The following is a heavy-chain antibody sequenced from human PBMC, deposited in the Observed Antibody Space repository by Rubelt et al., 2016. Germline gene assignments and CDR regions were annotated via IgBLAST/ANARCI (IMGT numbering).Heavy chain of an antibody. J-gene: IGHJ5*02. V-gene: IGHV3-33*08. CDR1: GFTFRSFG. CDR3: TSFYGGFDP. D-gene: IGHD3-10*01. Sequence: QVQLVESGGGVVQPGRSLRLSCAASGFTFRSFGMHWVRQAPGKGLEWLGVIWYDGSNKFYADSVKGRFTISKDNSKNMLYLQMNSLRAEDTAVYYCTSFYGGFDPWGQGALVTVSS. CDR2: IWYDGSNK.